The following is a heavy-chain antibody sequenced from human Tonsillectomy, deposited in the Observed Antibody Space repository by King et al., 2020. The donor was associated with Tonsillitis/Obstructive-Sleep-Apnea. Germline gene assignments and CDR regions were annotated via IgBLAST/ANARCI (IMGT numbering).Heavy chain of an antibody. V-gene: IGHV1-46*01. CDR2: INPSGSST. Sequence: QLVQSGAEVKKPGASVKVSCKASGYTFTTYYMHWVRQAPGQGLEWMGLINPSGSSTTYAQKFQGRVTLTRDTSTSTVYMELSSLRSEDTAVYYCAREATVTFYYYFYMDVWGKGTTVTVSS. D-gene: IGHD4-17*01. J-gene: IGHJ6*03. CDR1: GYTFTTYY. CDR3: AREATVTFYYYFYMDV.